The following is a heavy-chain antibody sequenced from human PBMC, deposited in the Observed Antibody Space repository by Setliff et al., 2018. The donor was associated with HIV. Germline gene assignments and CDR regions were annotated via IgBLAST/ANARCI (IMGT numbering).Heavy chain of an antibody. V-gene: IGHV4-39*07. CDR3: ARDRRTYYYDSSGYSPPLRAFDI. D-gene: IGHD3-22*01. CDR1: GGSISSSSYY. CDR2: MYYSGIT. Sequence: PSETLSLTCTVSGGSISSSSYYWGWIRQPPGKGLEWIGSMYYSGITYHNPSLKSRVTISADTSKNQFSLNLSSVTAADTAVYYCARDRRTYYYDSSGYSPPLRAFDIWGQGTMVTVSS. J-gene: IGHJ3*02.